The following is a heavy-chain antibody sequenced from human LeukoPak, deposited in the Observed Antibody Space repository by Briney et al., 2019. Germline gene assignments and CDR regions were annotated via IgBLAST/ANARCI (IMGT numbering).Heavy chain of an antibody. J-gene: IGHJ3*02. D-gene: IGHD1-26*01. CDR1: GYTFTGYY. Sequence: ASVKVSCKASGYTFTGYYMHWVRQAPGQGLEWMGWINPNSGGTNYAQKFQGRVTMTRDTSISTAYMEPSRLRSDDTAVYYCASIRGSGSYDAFDIWGQGTMVTVSS. CDR2: INPNSGGT. CDR3: ASIRGSGSYDAFDI. V-gene: IGHV1-2*02.